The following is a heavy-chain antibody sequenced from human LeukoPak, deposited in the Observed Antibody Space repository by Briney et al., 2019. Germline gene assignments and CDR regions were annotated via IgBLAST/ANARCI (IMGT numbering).Heavy chain of an antibody. J-gene: IGHJ4*02. Sequence: SRTLSLTCTVSGGSISSGTYFWSWIRQPAGQGLEWVGRISTSGSTNYNPSLKSRATISVDTSKNQLSLRLTSVTAADTAVYYCTRGWMAHGHWGQGTLVTVSS. CDR3: TRGWMAHGH. CDR1: GGSISSGTYF. V-gene: IGHV4-61*02. CDR2: ISTSGST. D-gene: IGHD5-12*01.